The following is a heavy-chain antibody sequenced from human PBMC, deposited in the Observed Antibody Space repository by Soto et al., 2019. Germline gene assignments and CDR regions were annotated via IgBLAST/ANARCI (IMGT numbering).Heavy chain of an antibody. CDR2: INSGASTI. CDR1: GFAFNSYE. V-gene: IGHV3-48*03. CDR3: AISQDRGGRTTFIY. J-gene: IGHJ4*02. Sequence: GGSLRLSCTASGFAFNSYEMDWVRQAPGKGLEWVGYINSGASTIFYTDSVKGRFTISRDNVKNLLYLEMNSLRAEDTAVYYCAISQDRGGRTTFIYWGQGTQVTVSS. D-gene: IGHD3-16*01.